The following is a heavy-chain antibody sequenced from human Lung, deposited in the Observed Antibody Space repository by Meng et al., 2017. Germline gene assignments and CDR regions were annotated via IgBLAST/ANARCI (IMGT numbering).Heavy chain of an antibody. Sequence: QVQLVESGGGVVQPGRSLRLSCAASGFTFSSYGMHWVRQAPGKGLEWVAVIWYDGSNKYYADSVKGRFTISRDNSKNTLYLQMNSRRAEDTAVYYCARGRYSSSSAVVDYWGQGTLVTVSS. CDR3: ARGRYSSSSAVVDY. CDR2: IWYDGSNK. D-gene: IGHD6-13*01. V-gene: IGHV3-33*01. J-gene: IGHJ4*02. CDR1: GFTFSSYG.